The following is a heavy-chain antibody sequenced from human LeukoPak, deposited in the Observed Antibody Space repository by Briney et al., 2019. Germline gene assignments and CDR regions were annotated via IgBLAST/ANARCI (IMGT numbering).Heavy chain of an antibody. Sequence: PGGSLRLSCAVSGFTFSSYWMHWVRHAPGKGLEWVSGISWNSGSIGYADSVKGRFTISRDNAKNSLYLQMNSLRAEDTALYYCAKDSYGDYVYWGQGTLVTVSS. V-gene: IGHV3-9*01. D-gene: IGHD4-17*01. J-gene: IGHJ4*02. CDR2: ISWNSGSI. CDR3: AKDSYGDYVY. CDR1: GFTFSSYW.